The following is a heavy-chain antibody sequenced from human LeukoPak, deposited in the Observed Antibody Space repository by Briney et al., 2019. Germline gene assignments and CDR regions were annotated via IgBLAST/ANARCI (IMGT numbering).Heavy chain of an antibody. J-gene: IGHJ4*02. V-gene: IGHV1-3*03. Sequence: ASVKVSCKASGYTFTSYTIHWVRQAPGQRLEWMGWINAGNGNTKYSQEFQGRVTMTRDTSTSTVYMELSSLRSEDTAVYYCARAAEYYYDSRHLYFDYWGQGTLVTVSS. CDR2: INAGNGNT. CDR3: ARAAEYYYDSRHLYFDY. CDR1: GYTFTSYT. D-gene: IGHD3-22*01.